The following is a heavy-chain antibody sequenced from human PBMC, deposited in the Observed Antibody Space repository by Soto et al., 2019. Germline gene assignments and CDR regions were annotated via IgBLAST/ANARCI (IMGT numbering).Heavy chain of an antibody. CDR1: GGSFSGYY. D-gene: IGHD2-21*01. V-gene: IGHV4-34*01. CDR3: ARGRKGDRVVVNGIDY. CDR2: INHSGST. J-gene: IGHJ4*01. Sequence: QVQLQQWGAGLLKPSETLSLTCAVYGGSFSGYYWSWIRQPPGKGLEWIGEINHSGSTNYNPSLRRRVTISVVTSRNQCSLNLSSVTDADTAVYYCARGRKGDRVVVNGIDYWGHGTMVTVSS.